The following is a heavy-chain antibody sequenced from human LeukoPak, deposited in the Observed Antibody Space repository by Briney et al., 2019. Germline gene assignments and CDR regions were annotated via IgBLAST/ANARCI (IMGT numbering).Heavy chain of an antibody. CDR1: GFTFISYA. CDR2: INHSGST. V-gene: IGHV4-34*01. CDR3: ARGGRASTIFGVVIWFYFDY. D-gene: IGHD3-3*01. Sequence: GSLRLSCAASGFTFISYAMSWIRHPPGKGLEWIGEINHSGSTNYKPSLKSRVTISVDTSKNQFSLKLSSVTAADTAVYYCARGGRASTIFGVVIWFYFDYWGQGNLVTVSS. J-gene: IGHJ4*02.